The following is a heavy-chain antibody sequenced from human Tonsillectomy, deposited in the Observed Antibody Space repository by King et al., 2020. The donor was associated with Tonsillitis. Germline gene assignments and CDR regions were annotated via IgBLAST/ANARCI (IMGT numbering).Heavy chain of an antibody. J-gene: IGHJ6*02. V-gene: IGHV3-30-3*01. CDR1: GFTFSSYA. D-gene: IGHD3-10*01. CDR3: ARAHYYGSGSYYTLYGMDV. CDR2: ISYDGSNK. Sequence: VQLVESGGGVVQPGRSLRLSCAASGFTFSSYAMHWVRQAPGKGLEWVAVISYDGSNKYYADSVKGRFTISRDNSKNTLYLQMNSLRAEDTAAYYCARAHYYGSGSYYTLYGMDVWGQGTTVTVSS.